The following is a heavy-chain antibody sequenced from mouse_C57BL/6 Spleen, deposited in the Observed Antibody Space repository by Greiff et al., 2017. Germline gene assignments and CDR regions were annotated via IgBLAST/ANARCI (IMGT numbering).Heavy chain of an antibody. V-gene: IGHV2-2*01. J-gene: IGHJ1*03. D-gene: IGHD1-1*02. CDR1: GFSLTSYG. Sequence: QVQLQQSGPGLVQPSQSLSITCTVSGFSLTSYGVHWVRQSPGKGLEWLGGIWSGGSTDYNAAFISRRSISKDNSKSQVFFKMNSLQADDTAIYYCARRVVPRYFDVWGTGTTVTVSS. CDR3: ARRVVPRYFDV. CDR2: IWSGGST.